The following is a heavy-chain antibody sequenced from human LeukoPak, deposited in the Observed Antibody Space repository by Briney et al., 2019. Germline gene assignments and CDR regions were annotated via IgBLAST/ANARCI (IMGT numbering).Heavy chain of an antibody. CDR1: GYTFTNYD. D-gene: IGHD1-1*01. Sequence: GASVRVSCKASGYTFTNYDINWVRQATGQGLEWMAWTNPNSGNTGSAQKFQGRVTLTRDTSISTAYMELSSLRSEDTAVYYCARGSDWNARTFDIWGQGTMVTVSS. V-gene: IGHV1-8*01. J-gene: IGHJ3*02. CDR2: TNPNSGNT. CDR3: ARGSDWNARTFDI.